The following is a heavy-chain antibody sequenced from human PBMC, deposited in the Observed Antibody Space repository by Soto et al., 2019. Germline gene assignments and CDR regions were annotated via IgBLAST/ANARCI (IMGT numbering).Heavy chain of an antibody. D-gene: IGHD3-10*01. Sequence: GGSLRLSCAASGFTVSSNYMSWVRQAPGKGLEWVSVIYSGGSTYYADSVKGRFTISRDNSKNTLYLQMNSLRAEDTAVYYCALLWFGELPHTALFDYWGQGTLVTVSS. CDR1: GFTVSSNY. CDR3: ALLWFGELPHTALFDY. J-gene: IGHJ4*02. V-gene: IGHV3-66*01. CDR2: IYSGGST.